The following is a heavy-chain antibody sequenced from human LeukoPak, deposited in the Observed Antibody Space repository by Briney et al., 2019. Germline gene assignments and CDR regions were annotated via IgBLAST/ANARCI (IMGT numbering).Heavy chain of an antibody. CDR2: IYYSGST. V-gene: IGHV4-39*01. J-gene: IGHJ6*02. D-gene: IGHD6-19*01. CDR3: ARQGQWLASYYYYYGMDV. Sequence: SETLSLTCTVSGGSISSSSYYWGWIRQPPGKGLEWIGSIYYSGSTYYNPSLKSRVTISVDTSKNQFSLKLSSVTAADTAVYYCARQGQWLASYYYYYGMDVWSQGTTVTVSS. CDR1: GGSISSSSYY.